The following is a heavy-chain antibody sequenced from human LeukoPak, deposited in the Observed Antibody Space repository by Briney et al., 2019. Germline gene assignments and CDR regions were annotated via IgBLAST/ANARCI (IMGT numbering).Heavy chain of an antibody. Sequence: ASVKVSCKASGYTFTSYDINWVRQATGQGLEWMGWMNPNSGNTGYAQKFQGRVTMTRNTSISTAYMELGSLRSEDTAVYYCARGLTTYYDILTGYYMRYYYYGMDVWGQGTTVTVSS. CDR3: ARGLTTYYDILTGYYMRYYYYGMDV. D-gene: IGHD3-9*01. CDR2: MNPNSGNT. CDR1: GYTFTSYD. J-gene: IGHJ6*02. V-gene: IGHV1-8*01.